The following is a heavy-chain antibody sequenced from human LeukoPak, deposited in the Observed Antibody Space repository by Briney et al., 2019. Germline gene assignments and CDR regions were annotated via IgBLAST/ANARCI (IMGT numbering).Heavy chain of an antibody. CDR2: INPNSGGT. D-gene: IGHD2-2*01. V-gene: IGHV1-2*06. Sequence: ASVEVSCKASGYTFTGYYMHWVRQAPGQGLEWMGRINPNSGGTNYAQKFQGRVTMTRDTSISTAYMELSRLRSDDTAVYYRARDFVVVPAAMIQYNWFDPWGQGTLVTVSS. J-gene: IGHJ5*02. CDR3: ARDFVVVPAAMIQYNWFDP. CDR1: GYTFTGYY.